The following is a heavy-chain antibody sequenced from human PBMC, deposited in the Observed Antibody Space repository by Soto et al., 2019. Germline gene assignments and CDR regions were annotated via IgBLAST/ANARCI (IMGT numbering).Heavy chain of an antibody. CDR1: GGTFSSYA. J-gene: IGHJ6*02. V-gene: IGHV1-69*06. CDR2: IIPIFGTA. Sequence: SVKVSCKASGGTFSSYAISWVRQAPGQGLEWMGGIIPIFGTANYAQKFQGRVTITADKSTSTAYMELSSLISEDTAVYYCANYQWFGEFRYYYYGMDVWGQGTTVTVSS. D-gene: IGHD3-10*01. CDR3: ANYQWFGEFRYYYYGMDV.